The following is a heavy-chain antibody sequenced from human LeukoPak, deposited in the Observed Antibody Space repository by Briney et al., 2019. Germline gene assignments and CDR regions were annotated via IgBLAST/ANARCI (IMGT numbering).Heavy chain of an antibody. CDR1: GYTFTYRY. V-gene: IGHV1-45*02. D-gene: IGHD3-16*01. CDR2: ITPFNGNT. J-gene: IGHJ4*02. Sequence: SVEVSCKASGYTFTYRYLHWVRQAPGQALEWMGWITPFNGNTNYAQKFQGRVTITRDRSMSTAYMELSSLRSEDTAMYYCATHEPGEYSSFFSFDYWGQGTLVTVSS. CDR3: ATHEPGEYSSFFSFDY.